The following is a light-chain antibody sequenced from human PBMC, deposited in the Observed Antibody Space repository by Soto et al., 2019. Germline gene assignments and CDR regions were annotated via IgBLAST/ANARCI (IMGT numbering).Light chain of an antibody. Sequence: DIQMTQFPSTLSASVGDRVTITCRASQSISSSLAWYRQKPGKAPKLLIYKASSLESGVPSRFSGSGSGTEFTLTISSLQPDDFATYYCQQYNSYPYTFGQGTKLAIK. V-gene: IGKV1-5*03. CDR3: QQYNSYPYT. CDR2: KAS. CDR1: QSISSS. J-gene: IGKJ2*01.